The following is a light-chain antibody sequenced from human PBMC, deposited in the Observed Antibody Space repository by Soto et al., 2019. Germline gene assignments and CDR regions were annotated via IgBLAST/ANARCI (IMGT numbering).Light chain of an antibody. CDR2: EVS. CDR3: TSYTISRKGV. Sequence: QSALTQPASVSGSPGQSITISCTGTSSDLGAYNYVSWYQHHPGKAPKLLLYEVSNRPSGVSNRFSGSNSGNTASLTISGLQAEDEADYYCTSYTISRKGVFGGGTKLTVL. CDR1: SSDLGAYNY. V-gene: IGLV2-14*01. J-gene: IGLJ2*01.